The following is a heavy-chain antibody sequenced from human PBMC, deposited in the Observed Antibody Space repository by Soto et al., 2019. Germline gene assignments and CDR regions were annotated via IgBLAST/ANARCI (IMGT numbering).Heavy chain of an antibody. J-gene: IGHJ6*02. Sequence: PGGSLRLSCAASGFTFSSYWMHWVCQAPGKGLVWVSRINSDGSSTSYADSVKGRFTISRDNAKNTLYLQMNSLRAEDTAVYYCASSNGGPLPIYYYYGMDVWGQGTTVTVSS. CDR2: INSDGSST. CDR3: ASSNGGPLPIYYYYGMDV. V-gene: IGHV3-74*01. CDR1: GFTFSSYW. D-gene: IGHD2-15*01.